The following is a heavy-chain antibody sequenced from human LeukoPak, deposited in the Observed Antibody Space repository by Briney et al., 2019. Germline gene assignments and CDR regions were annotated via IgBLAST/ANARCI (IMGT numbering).Heavy chain of an antibody. J-gene: IGHJ4*02. V-gene: IGHV4-38-2*02. CDR2: FSHRGGS. CDR3: ARAQDFSDSSGPNYLDF. D-gene: IGHD3-22*01. Sequence: SETLSLTCTVSGYSLSSGFFCDWIRQSPGKGLEWIGSFSHRGGSYHNPSLKSRVTISVDTSKNRFSLKLLSVTAADTAVYYCARAQDFSDSSGPNYLDFWGQGILVTVSS. CDR1: GYSLSSGFF.